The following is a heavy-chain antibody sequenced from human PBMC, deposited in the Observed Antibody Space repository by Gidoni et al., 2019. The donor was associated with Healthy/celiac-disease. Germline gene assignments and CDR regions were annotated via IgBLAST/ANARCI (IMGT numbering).Heavy chain of an antibody. CDR2: IDPSDSYT. Sequence: EVQLVQSGAEVKKPGESLRISCKGYGYSFTSYWISWVRQMPGKGLEWMGRIDPSDSYTNYSPSFQGHVTISADKSISTAYLQWSSLKASDTAMYYSARLDYYYYYMDVWGKGTTVTVSS. V-gene: IGHV5-10-1*01. J-gene: IGHJ6*03. CDR1: GYSFTSYW. CDR3: ARLDYYYYYMDV.